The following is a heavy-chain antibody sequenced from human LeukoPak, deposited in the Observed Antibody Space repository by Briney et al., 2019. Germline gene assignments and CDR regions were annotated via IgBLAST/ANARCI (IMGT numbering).Heavy chain of an antibody. V-gene: IGHV3-30*04. CDR1: GFTFGDYA. Sequence: PGRSLRLSCTTSGFTFGDYAMTWFRQAPGKGLEWVAVILSDGSKEFYTDSVKGRFTISRDNSKNALYLQMNSLRAEDTAVYYCAGLQQGVDYWGEGTLVTVSS. D-gene: IGHD6-13*01. CDR2: ILSDGSKE. J-gene: IGHJ4*02. CDR3: AGLQQGVDY.